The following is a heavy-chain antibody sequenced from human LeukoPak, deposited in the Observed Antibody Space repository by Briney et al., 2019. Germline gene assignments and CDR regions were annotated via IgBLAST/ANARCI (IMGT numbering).Heavy chain of an antibody. CDR1: GFAFSSYA. CDR3: AKGRGAVYSYMDV. D-gene: IGHD3-10*01. CDR2: IYRRVGGT. V-gene: IGHV3-23*05. J-gene: IGHJ6*03. Sequence: GSLRLSCSASGFAFSSYAMNWVRQAPEKGLEWVSCIYRRVGGTNYAESVKGRFTISRDKSKKNLYLEMNSLRAEDTAVYYCAKGRGAVYSYMDVWGRGIRATVSS.